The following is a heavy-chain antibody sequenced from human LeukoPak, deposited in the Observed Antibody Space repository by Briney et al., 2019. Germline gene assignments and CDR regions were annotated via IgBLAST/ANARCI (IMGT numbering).Heavy chain of an antibody. J-gene: IGHJ5*02. CDR2: INHSGST. CDR3: ARWGGGYYGSGSYQNSYNWFDP. CDR1: GGSFSGYY. Sequence: PSETLSLTCAVYGGSFSGYYWSWIRQPPGKGLEWIGEINHSGSTNYNPSLKSRVTISVDTSKNQFSLKLSSVTAADTAVYYCARWGGGYYGSGSYQNSYNWFDPWGQGTLVTVSS. V-gene: IGHV4-34*01. D-gene: IGHD3-10*01.